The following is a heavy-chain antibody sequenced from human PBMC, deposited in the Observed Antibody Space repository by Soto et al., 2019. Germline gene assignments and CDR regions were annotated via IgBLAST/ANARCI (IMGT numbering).Heavy chain of an antibody. Sequence: SETLSLTCTVSGGSISSYYWGWIRQPPGKGLEWIGSIHQSGSPYYNPSLKNRLTISIDKSKKQFSLRLSSVTAADTAVYYCARGAPRGIIHDFDSWGQGSLVTVSS. V-gene: IGHV4-38-2*02. D-gene: IGHD3-10*01. CDR2: IHQSGSP. CDR3: ARGAPRGIIHDFDS. J-gene: IGHJ4*02. CDR1: GGSISSYY.